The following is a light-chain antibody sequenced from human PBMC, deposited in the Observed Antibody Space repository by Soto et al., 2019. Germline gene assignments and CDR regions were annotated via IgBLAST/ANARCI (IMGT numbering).Light chain of an antibody. J-gene: IGKJ5*01. V-gene: IGKV3-15*01. CDR1: QGVTTN. Sequence: IVMTQSPATLSVSPCERATLSCRAGQGVTTNFAWYQQKSGQSPRLLIYDVSIRATGVPARFSATGSETDFTLTISGLQSEDSAVYFCQQYNNWPFSFGQGTRLEIK. CDR3: QQYNNWPFS. CDR2: DVS.